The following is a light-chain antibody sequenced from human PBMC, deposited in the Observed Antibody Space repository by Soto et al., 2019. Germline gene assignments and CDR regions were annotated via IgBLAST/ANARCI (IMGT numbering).Light chain of an antibody. CDR3: SSYTPGSSLYV. CDR2: EVS. J-gene: IGLJ1*01. Sequence: QSALTQPASVSGSPGQSITISCTGTSSDVGGYNYVSWYQQPPGKAPKLMIYEVSNRPSGVSNRFSGSKSGNTASLTISGLQAEDEAAYYCSSYTPGSSLYVFGSGTKVTVL. CDR1: SSDVGGYNY. V-gene: IGLV2-14*01.